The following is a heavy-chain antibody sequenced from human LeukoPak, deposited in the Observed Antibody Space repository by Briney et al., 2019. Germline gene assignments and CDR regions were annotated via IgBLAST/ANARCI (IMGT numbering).Heavy chain of an antibody. CDR3: AKDTYYYGSGSYPPNYYYYGMDV. V-gene: IGHV3-9*01. D-gene: IGHD3-10*01. Sequence: GGSLRLSCAASGFTVSSNYMSWVRQAPGKGLEWVSGISWNSGSIGYADSVKGRFTISRDNAKNSLYLQMNSLRAEDTALYYCAKDTYYYGSGSYPPNYYYYGMDVWGQGTTVTVSS. CDR1: GFTVSSNY. J-gene: IGHJ6*02. CDR2: ISWNSGSI.